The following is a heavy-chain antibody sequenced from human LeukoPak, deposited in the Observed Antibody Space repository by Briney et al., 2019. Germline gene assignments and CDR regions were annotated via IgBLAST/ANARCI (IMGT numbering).Heavy chain of an antibody. D-gene: IGHD6-13*01. J-gene: IGHJ4*02. CDR3: ARVLPGYSMMNYFDY. Sequence: GGSLRLSCAASGFTFSSYSMNWVRQAPGKGLEWVSSISSSSSYIYYADSVKGRFTISRDNAKNSLYLQMNSLRAEDTAVYYCARVLPGYSMMNYFDYWGQGTLVTVSS. CDR1: GFTFSSYS. V-gene: IGHV3-21*01. CDR2: ISSSSSYI.